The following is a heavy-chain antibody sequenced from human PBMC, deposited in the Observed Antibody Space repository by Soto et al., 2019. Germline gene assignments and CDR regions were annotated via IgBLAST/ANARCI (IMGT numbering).Heavy chain of an antibody. D-gene: IGHD6-13*01. V-gene: IGHV4-31*03. CDR2: IYYSGST. CDR3: ARDSSSWYRAFDI. Sequence: QVQLQESGPGLVKPSQTLSLTCTVSGGSISSGGYYWSWIRQHPGMGLEWIGYIYYSGSTYYNPSLKSRVTISVDTSKNQFSLKLSSVTAADTAVYYCARDSSSWYRAFDIWGQGTMVTVSS. J-gene: IGHJ3*02. CDR1: GGSISSGGYY.